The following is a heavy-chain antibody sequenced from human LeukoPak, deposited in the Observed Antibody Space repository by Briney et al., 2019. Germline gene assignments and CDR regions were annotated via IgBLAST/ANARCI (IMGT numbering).Heavy chain of an antibody. J-gene: IGHJ4*02. Sequence: SETLSLTCAVYGGSFSGYYWSWIRQPPGKGLEWIGEINHSGSTNYNPSLKSRVTISVDTSKNQFSLKLSSVIAADTAVYYCARVRFVYSYKIDYWGQGTLVTVSS. D-gene: IGHD5-18*01. CDR2: INHSGST. CDR3: ARVRFVYSYKIDY. V-gene: IGHV4-34*01. CDR1: GGSFSGYY.